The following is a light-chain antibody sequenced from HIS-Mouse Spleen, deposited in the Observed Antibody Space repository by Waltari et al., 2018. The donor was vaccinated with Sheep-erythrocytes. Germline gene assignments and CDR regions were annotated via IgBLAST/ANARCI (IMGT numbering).Light chain of an antibody. Sequence: IQMTQSPSSLSASVGDRVTITCRASQGISSYLAWYQQKPGKAPKLLIYAASTLQSGVPSRFSGSGSGTDFTLTISCLQSEDFATYYCQQYYSYPLTFGGGTKVEIK. J-gene: IGKJ4*01. CDR2: AAS. CDR3: QQYYSYPLT. CDR1: QGISSY. V-gene: IGKV1-8*01.